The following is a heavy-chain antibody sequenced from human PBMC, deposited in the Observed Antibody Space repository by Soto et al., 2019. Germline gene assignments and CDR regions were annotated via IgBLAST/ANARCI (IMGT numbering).Heavy chain of an antibody. D-gene: IGHD6-19*01. V-gene: IGHV4-31*03. J-gene: IGHJ5*02. CDR2: IYYSGSA. CDR3: AREVSPNSRGWYTVLVRWFDP. Sequence: QVQLQESGPGLVKPSQTLSLTCTVSGGSISSSDYYWSWIRQHPGKGLEWIGYIYYSGSAYYNPYLKSRVTISVDTSKNQCALKVTSVTAADKAVYYCAREVSPNSRGWYTVLVRWFDPWGQGTLVTVSS. CDR1: GGSISSSDYY.